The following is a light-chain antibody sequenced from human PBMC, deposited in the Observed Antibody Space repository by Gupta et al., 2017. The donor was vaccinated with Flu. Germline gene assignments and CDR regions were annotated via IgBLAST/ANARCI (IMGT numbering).Light chain of an antibody. V-gene: IGKV3-20*01. CDR2: GAS. CDR3: QQYGSAPPIT. CDR1: QSVSSSY. J-gene: IGKJ5*01. Sequence: EIVLTQSPGTLSLSPGERATLSCRASQSVSSSYLAWYQQKPGQAPRLLIYGASSRATGIPDRFRGSGSGTDFTLTISRLDPEDFAVYYCQQYGSAPPITCGQGTRLEMK.